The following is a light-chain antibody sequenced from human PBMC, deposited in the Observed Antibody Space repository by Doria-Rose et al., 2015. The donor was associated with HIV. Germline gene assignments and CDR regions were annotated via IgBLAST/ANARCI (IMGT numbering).Light chain of an antibody. V-gene: IGKV1-39*01. J-gene: IGKJ1*01. Sequence: VNITCRASQTVSTYLTWFRQDPGKAPKLLIYAASRLQSGVPSRFSGSGSGTDFTLTISGLQTGDFATYYGQQTYSSPQWTAGQGNK. CDR1: QTVSTY. CDR3: QQTYSSPQWT. CDR2: AAS.